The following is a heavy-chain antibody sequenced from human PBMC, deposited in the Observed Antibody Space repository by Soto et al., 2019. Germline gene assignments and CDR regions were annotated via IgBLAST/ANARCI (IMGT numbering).Heavy chain of an antibody. J-gene: IGHJ6*02. Sequence: ASVKVSCKASGGTFSSYAISWVRQAPGQGLEWMGGIIPIFGTANYAQKFQGRVTITADESTSTAYMELSSLRSEDTAVYYCARRPDTAMDRYYYYGMDVWGQGTTVTVSS. CDR2: IIPIFGTA. D-gene: IGHD5-18*01. CDR1: GGTFSSYA. CDR3: ARRPDTAMDRYYYYGMDV. V-gene: IGHV1-69*13.